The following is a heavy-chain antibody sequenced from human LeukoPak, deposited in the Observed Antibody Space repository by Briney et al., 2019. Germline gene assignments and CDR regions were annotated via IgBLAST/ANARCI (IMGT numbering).Heavy chain of an antibody. V-gene: IGHV3-23*01. Sequence: PGGSLRLSCAASGFTFSSYAMSWVRQAPGKGLEWVSSISGSGDNTYYADSVKDRFSISRDNSTNTLYLQMNSLRAEDTAIYYCAKGCGGNCYPPSYWGQGTLVTVSS. J-gene: IGHJ1*01. CDR1: GFTFSSYA. D-gene: IGHD2-15*01. CDR2: ISGSGDNT. CDR3: AKGCGGNCYPPSY.